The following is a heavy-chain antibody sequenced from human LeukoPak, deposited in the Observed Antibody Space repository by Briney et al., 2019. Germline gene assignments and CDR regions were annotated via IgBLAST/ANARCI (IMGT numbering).Heavy chain of an antibody. J-gene: IGHJ4*02. V-gene: IGHV3-30*18. D-gene: IGHD6-13*01. Sequence: GGSLRLSCAASGSTFSSYGMHWVRQAPGKGLEWVALISYDGSNKYFADSVKGRFTISRDNSKNTLYLQMHSLRAEDTAVYYCAKDNVAAAGRYFDYWGQGTLVTVSS. CDR2: ISYDGSNK. CDR1: GSTFSSYG. CDR3: AKDNVAAAGRYFDY.